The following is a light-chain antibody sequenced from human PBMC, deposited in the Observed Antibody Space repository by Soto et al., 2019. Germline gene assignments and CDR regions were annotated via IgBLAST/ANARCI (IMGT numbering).Light chain of an antibody. Sequence: DIHMTQSLSSLSASVGYRVTITCRXSQSISSWLAWYQQKPGKAPKLLIYDASSLQSGVPSRFSGSGSGTEFTLTISSLQPDDSATYYCQQYNSHDDIAFGRGTKVDIK. J-gene: IGKJ4*01. CDR1: QSISSW. CDR3: QQYNSHDDIA. CDR2: DAS. V-gene: IGKV1-5*01.